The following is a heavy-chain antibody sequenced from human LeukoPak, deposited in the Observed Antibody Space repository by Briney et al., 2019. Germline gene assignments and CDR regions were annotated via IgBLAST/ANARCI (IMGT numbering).Heavy chain of an antibody. D-gene: IGHD3-9*01. CDR3: AKGPYYDILTGPDY. V-gene: IGHV3-23*01. CDR2: VSITGGTT. J-gene: IGHJ4*02. CDR1: GFTFSDYA. Sequence: GGSLRLSCAASGFTFSDYAVSWVRQAPERGLEWVSVVSITGGTTYNADSVKGRFTISRDNSKNTLYLQMNSLRAEDTAVYYCAKGPYYDILTGPDYWGQGTLVTVSS.